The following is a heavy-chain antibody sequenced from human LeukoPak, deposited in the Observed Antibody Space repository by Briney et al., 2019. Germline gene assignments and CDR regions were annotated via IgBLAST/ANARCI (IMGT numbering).Heavy chain of an antibody. CDR2: IRYDGGNT. CDR3: ARDLMGAAVAVIDY. CDR1: GFIFSNYA. Sequence: GGSLRLSCAASGFIFSNYAMQWVRQAPGMGLEWVAFIRYDGGNTYYADSVKGRFTISRDNAKNSLYLQMNSLRAEDTAVYYCARDLMGAAVAVIDYWGQGTLVTVSS. D-gene: IGHD6-19*01. J-gene: IGHJ4*02. V-gene: IGHV3-30*02.